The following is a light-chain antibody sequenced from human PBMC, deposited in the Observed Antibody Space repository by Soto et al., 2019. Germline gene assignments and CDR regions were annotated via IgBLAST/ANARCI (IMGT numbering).Light chain of an antibody. V-gene: IGKV2-28*01. CDR2: LGS. CDR1: QSLLHSNGYNY. Sequence: DIVMTQSPLFLPVTPGEPASISCRSSQSLLHSNGYNYLDWYLQRPGQSPHLLIFLGSNRASGVADRFSGSGSGTDFTLKISRVEADDVGVYYCMQSLQTPTFGQGTKLEIK. CDR3: MQSLQTPT. J-gene: IGKJ2*01.